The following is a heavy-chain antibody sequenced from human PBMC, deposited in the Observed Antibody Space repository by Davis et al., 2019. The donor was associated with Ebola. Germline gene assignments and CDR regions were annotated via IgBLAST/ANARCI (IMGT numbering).Heavy chain of an antibody. CDR3: ARIPEYYGSGSYHYFDY. D-gene: IGHD3-10*01. Sequence: TLSLTCAVSGGSISSGGYSWSWIRQPPGKALEWLAHIFSNDEKSYSTSLKSRLTISKDTSKSQVVLTMTNMDPVDTATYYCARIPEYYGSGSYHYFDYWGQGTLVTVSS. CDR1: GGSISSGGYS. J-gene: IGHJ4*02. V-gene: IGHV2-26*01. CDR2: IFSNDEK.